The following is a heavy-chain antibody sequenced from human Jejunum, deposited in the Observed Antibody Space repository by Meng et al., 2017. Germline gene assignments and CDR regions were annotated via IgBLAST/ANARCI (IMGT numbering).Heavy chain of an antibody. CDR3: ARGGRDDYNVPHY. D-gene: IGHD5-24*01. J-gene: IGHJ4*02. CDR1: GDTFIGYY. V-gene: IGHV1-2*06. Sequence: QVQLVQFGAGGKKPGAPVKVSCKTSGDTFIGYYMHWVRQAPGKGLEWMGRINPDNGVTNSAQRFQGRVTMTRDTSITTAYMELNRLTSGDTAFYYCARGGRDDYNVPHYWGQGTLVTVSS. CDR2: INPDNGVT.